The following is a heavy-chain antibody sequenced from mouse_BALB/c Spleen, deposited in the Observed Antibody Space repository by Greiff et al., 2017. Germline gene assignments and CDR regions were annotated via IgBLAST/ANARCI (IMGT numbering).Heavy chain of an antibody. CDR2: IHYSGST. CDR3: AREHGIYYGYDGDPWFAY. D-gene: IGHD2-2*01. J-gene: IGHJ3*01. Sequence: EVQLQQSGPDLVKPSQSLSLTCTVTGYSITSGYSWHWIRQFPGNKLEWMGYIHYSGSTNYNPSLKSRISITRDTSKNQFFLQLNSVTTEDTATYYCAREHGIYYGYDGDPWFAYWGQGTLVTVSA. V-gene: IGHV3-1*02. CDR1: GYSITSGYS.